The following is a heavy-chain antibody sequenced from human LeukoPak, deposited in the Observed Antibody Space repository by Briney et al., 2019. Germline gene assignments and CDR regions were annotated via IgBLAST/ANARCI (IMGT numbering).Heavy chain of an antibody. CDR3: VRDFWLDQGDW. Sequence: GGSLGLSCAASGFTFSSCPMHWVRQAPGKGLEWVAYIYYNGHNQQYRQSVKGRFTISRDNSKNTLYLQMNSLTTEDTAVYYCVRDFWLDQGDWGGQGTLVTVSS. J-gene: IGHJ4*02. CDR1: GFTFSSCP. CDR2: IYYNGHNQ. D-gene: IGHD2-21*02. V-gene: IGHV3-33*01.